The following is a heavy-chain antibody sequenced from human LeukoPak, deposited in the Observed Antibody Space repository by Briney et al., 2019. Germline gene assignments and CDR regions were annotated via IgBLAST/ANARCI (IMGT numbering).Heavy chain of an antibody. CDR2: IYRNGRT. Sequence: SETLSLTCAVSGYSISSDYYWGWIRQPPGRGLEWIASIYRNGRTYYNPSLKSRVTISLDTSRNQFSLKVNSVTAADTAVHFCARDRGGGSSPIDYWGQGTLVTVSS. J-gene: IGHJ4*02. CDR1: GYSISSDYY. CDR3: ARDRGGGSSPIDY. D-gene: IGHD6-6*01. V-gene: IGHV4-38-2*02.